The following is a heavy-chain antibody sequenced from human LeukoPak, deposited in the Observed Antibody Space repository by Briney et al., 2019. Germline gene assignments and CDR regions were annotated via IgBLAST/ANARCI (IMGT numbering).Heavy chain of an antibody. Sequence: PSETLSLTCTVSRGSISPYYWSWIRQSPGKGLEWIGYIYYIGTTNYNPSLQSRVTMSGDTSTNQFTLNLASVTAADTAVYYCARGGFESCSAGSCLLGNYWGQGILVAVSS. J-gene: IGHJ4*02. CDR1: RGSISPYY. D-gene: IGHD2-15*01. CDR2: IYYIGTT. V-gene: IGHV4-59*01. CDR3: ARGGFESCSAGSCLLGNY.